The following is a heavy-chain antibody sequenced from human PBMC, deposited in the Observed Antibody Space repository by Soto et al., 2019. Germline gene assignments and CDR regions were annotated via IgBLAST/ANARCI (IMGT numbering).Heavy chain of an antibody. V-gene: IGHV4-59*01. J-gene: IGHJ4*02. Sequence: SGTLSLTCTVPGCSISSYYWSWVPQPPGKGLEWIGYIYYSGSTNYNPSLKSRVTISVDTSKNQFSLKLSSVTAADTAVYYCARDFGDILTGYYIDYWGQGTLVTVSS. CDR1: GCSISSYY. CDR3: ARDFGDILTGYYIDY. CDR2: IYYSGST. D-gene: IGHD3-9*01.